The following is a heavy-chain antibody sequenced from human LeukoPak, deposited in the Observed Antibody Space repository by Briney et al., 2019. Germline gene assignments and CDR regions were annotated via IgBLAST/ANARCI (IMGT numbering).Heavy chain of an antibody. Sequence: SETLSLTCAVYGGSFSGYYWSWIRQPAGKGLEWIGEINHSGSTNYNPSLKSRVTISVDTSKNQFSLKLSSVTAADTAVYYCARGEAAGSYYYGMDVWGQGTTITVSS. CDR2: INHSGST. CDR3: ARGEAAGSYYYGMDV. V-gene: IGHV4-34*01. D-gene: IGHD6-13*01. J-gene: IGHJ6*02. CDR1: GGSFSGYY.